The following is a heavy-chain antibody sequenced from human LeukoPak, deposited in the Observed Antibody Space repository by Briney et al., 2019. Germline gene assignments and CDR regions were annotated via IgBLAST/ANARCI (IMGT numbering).Heavy chain of an antibody. D-gene: IGHD2-2*01. CDR1: GFYFSSYA. CDR3: TRGYVTRGGSFDP. J-gene: IGHJ5*02. CDR2: ISGSGDTT. Sequence: GGSLRLSCAASGFYFSSYALSWVRQAPGKGLEWVSAISGSGDTTFYADSVKGRFTISRDNSKDTLYLQTSSLRADDTAVYYCTRGYVTRGGSFDPWGQGTLVTVSS. V-gene: IGHV3-23*01.